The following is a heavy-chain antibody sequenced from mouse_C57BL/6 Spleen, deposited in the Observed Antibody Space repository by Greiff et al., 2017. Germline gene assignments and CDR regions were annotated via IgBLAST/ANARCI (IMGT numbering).Heavy chain of an antibody. CDR2: IHPNSGST. V-gene: IGHV1-64*01. Sequence: QVQLQQPGAELVKPGASVKLSCTASGYTFTSYWMHWVKQRPGQGLEWIGMIHPNSGSTNYNEKFKSKATLTVDKSSSPAYMQLSSLTSEDSAGYYCARTIITTVVATGYFDYWGQGTTLTVSS. J-gene: IGHJ2*01. CDR1: GYTFTSYW. CDR3: ARTIITTVVATGYFDY. D-gene: IGHD1-1*01.